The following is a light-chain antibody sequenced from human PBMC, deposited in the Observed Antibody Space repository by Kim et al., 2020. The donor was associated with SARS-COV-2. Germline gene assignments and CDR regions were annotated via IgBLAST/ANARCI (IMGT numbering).Light chain of an antibody. Sequence: ASVKPTCTLSSGHSSYAIERHQQHPEKGPRYLMKVNSDGSHRKGDGIPDRFSGSSSGAERYLTISSLQSEDEADYYCQTWDTGSWVFGGGTQLTVL. CDR1: SGHSSYA. V-gene: IGLV4-69*01. J-gene: IGLJ3*02. CDR2: VNSDGSH. CDR3: QTWDTGSWV.